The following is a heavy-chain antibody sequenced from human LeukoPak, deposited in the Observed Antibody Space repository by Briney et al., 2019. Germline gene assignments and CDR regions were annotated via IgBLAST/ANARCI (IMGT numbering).Heavy chain of an antibody. V-gene: IGHV3-21*06. CDR1: GFTFSNYG. J-gene: IGHJ3*02. Sequence: GGSLRLSCAASGFTFSNYGMNWVRQAPGKGLEWVSFTDTSGRYVYYGDSVKGRFTISRDDAKNLLFLQMNGLRAEDTALYYCARGRSITLLRGVAMSDGFDIWGQGAMVAVSS. D-gene: IGHD3-10*01. CDR2: TDTSGRYV. CDR3: ARGRSITLLRGVAMSDGFDI.